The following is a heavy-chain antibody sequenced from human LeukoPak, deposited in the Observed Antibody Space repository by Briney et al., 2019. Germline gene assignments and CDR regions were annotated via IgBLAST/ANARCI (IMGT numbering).Heavy chain of an antibody. V-gene: IGHV3-9*03. CDR3: AKGGADTYSSSPGDYFDY. J-gene: IGHJ4*02. D-gene: IGHD6-6*01. CDR1: GFTFDDYA. CDR2: ISWNSGSI. Sequence: PGRSLRLSCAASGFTFDDYAMHWVRQAPGKGLEWVSGISWNSGSIGYADSVKGRFTISRDNAKNSLYLQMNSLRAEDMALYYCAKGGADTYSSSPGDYFDYWGQGTLVTVSS.